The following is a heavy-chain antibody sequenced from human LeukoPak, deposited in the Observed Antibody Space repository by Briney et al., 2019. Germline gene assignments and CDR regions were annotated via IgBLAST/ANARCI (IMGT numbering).Heavy chain of an antibody. D-gene: IGHD5-24*01. CDR3: ARGGRREMATIDY. J-gene: IGHJ4*02. V-gene: IGHV3-33*01. CDR1: GFTFSSYG. CDR2: IWYDGSNK. Sequence: PGGSLRLSCAASGFTFSSYGMHWVRQAPGKGLEWVAVIWYDGSNKYYADSVKGRFTISRDNSKNTLYLQMNSLRSDDTAVYYCARGGRREMATIDYWGQGTLVTVSS.